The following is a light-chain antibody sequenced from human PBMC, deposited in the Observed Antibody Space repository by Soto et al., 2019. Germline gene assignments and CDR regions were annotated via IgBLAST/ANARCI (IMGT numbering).Light chain of an antibody. CDR2: DAS. CDR1: QSVSSY. Sequence: EIVLTQSPGTLSLSPGERATPSCRASQSVSSYLAWYQQKPGQAPRLLIYDASNRATGIPARFSGSGSGTDFTLTISSLEPEDFAVYYCQQRSNWPPTFGQGTRLEIK. J-gene: IGKJ5*01. V-gene: IGKV3-11*01. CDR3: QQRSNWPPT.